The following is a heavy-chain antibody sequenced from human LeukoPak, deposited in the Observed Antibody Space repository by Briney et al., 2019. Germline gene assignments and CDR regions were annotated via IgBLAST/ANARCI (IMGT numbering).Heavy chain of an antibody. D-gene: IGHD5-12*01. CDR2: ISSSSSYI. CDR3: ARNSGYDPFDY. J-gene: IGHJ4*02. Sequence: GGSLRLSCAASGFTFSSYSMNWVRQAPGKGLEWVSSISSSSSYIYYADSVKGRFTISRDNSKNTLYLQMNSLRAEGTAVYYCARNSGYDPFDYWGQGTLVTVSS. V-gene: IGHV3-21*04. CDR1: GFTFSSYS.